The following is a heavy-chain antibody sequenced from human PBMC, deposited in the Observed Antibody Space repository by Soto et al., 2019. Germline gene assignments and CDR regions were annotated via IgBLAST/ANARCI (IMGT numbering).Heavy chain of an antibody. CDR3: ANGYYYDSSPRWDAFDI. CDR2: ISYDGSNK. J-gene: IGHJ3*02. V-gene: IGHV3-30*18. CDR1: GFTFSSYG. Sequence: QVQLVESGGGVVQPGRSLRLSCAASGFTFSSYGMHWVRQAPGKGLEWVAVISYDGSNKYYADSVKGRFTISRDNSKNTLYLQKNSLRAEDTAVYYCANGYYYDSSPRWDAFDIWGQGTMVTVSS. D-gene: IGHD3-22*01.